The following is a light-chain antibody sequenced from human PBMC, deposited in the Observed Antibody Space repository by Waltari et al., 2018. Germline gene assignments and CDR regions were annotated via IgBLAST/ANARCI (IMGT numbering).Light chain of an antibody. CDR2: AAS. J-gene: IGKJ4*01. CDR3: QQSYSTPLT. V-gene: IGKV1-39*01. CDR1: QSITSY. Sequence: SSLSASVGDRVTITCRARQSITSYLNWYQQKPGKAPKLLIYAASSLHSGIPSRFSGSGSGTDFTLTISSLQPEDFATYYCQQSYSTPLTFGGGTKVEIK.